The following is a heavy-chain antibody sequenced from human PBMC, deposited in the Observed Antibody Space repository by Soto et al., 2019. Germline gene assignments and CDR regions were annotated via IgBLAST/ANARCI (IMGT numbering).Heavy chain of an antibody. CDR3: APIGVRYFDWLSYGEFDY. D-gene: IGHD3-9*01. V-gene: IGHV3-23*01. Sequence: GGSLRLSCAASGFTFSSYAMSWVRQAPGKGLEWVSAISGSGGSTYYADSVKGRFTISRDNSKNTLYLQMNSLRAEDTAVYYCAPIGVRYFDWLSYGEFDYWGQGILVTVSS. J-gene: IGHJ4*02. CDR1: GFTFSSYA. CDR2: ISGSGGST.